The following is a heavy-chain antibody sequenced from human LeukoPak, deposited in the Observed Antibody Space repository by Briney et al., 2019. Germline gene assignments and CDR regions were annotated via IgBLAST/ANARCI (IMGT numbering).Heavy chain of an antibody. J-gene: IGHJ4*02. D-gene: IGHD2/OR15-2a*01. V-gene: IGHV5-51*01. CDR2: IYPGDSDT. CDR3: ARAGYSNRWDGVDY. CDR1: GYTFTNYW. Sequence: GESLKISCKGSGYTFTNYWIGWVRQMPGKGLEFMGIIYPGDSDTRYSPSFQGQVAISVDKSINTAYLQWSSLKASDSAMYYCARAGYSNRWDGVDYWGQGTLVTVSS.